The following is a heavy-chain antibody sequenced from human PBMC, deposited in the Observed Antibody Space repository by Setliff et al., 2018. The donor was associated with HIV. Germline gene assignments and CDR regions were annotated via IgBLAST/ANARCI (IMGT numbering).Heavy chain of an antibody. CDR2: ISDSGTT. V-gene: IGHV4-59*01. Sequence: LSLTCTVSGGSISPYYWSWIRQPPGKGLEWIAWISDSGTTNYNPSLKSRVTPSVDTSKNQFSLSLTSVTGADTAVYYCARGGASSKYLDPWGQGTLVTVSS. J-gene: IGHJ5*02. CDR3: ARGGASSKYLDP. CDR1: GGSISPYY. D-gene: IGHD2-15*01.